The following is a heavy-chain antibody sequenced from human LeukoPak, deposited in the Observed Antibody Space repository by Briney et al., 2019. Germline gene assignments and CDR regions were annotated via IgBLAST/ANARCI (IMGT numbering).Heavy chain of an antibody. D-gene: IGHD5-12*01. CDR1: GGSISSSSFY. V-gene: IGHV4-39*07. J-gene: IGHJ2*01. CDR2: AYYRGST. CDR3: ARTGLRWSFDL. Sequence: SETLSLTCTVSGGSISSSSFYWGWIRQPPGKGLEWIGSAYYRGSTNYNPSLKSRVTISVDTSKNQFSLKLSSVTAADTAVYYCARTGLRWSFDLWGRGTLVTVSS.